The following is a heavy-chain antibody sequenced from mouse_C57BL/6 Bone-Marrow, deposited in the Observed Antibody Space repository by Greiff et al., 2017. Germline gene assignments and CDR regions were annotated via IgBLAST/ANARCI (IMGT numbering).Heavy chain of an antibody. J-gene: IGHJ2*01. V-gene: IGHV10-1*01. CDR2: IRSKSNNYAT. CDR1: GFSFNTYA. D-gene: IGHD2-12*01. CDR3: VRHGDSYSVDFYY. Sequence: VMLVESGGGLVQPKGSLKLSCAASGFSFNTYAMNWVRQAPGKGLEWVARIRSKSNNYATYYADSVKDRFTISRDDSESMLYLQMNNLKTEDTAMYYCVRHGDSYSVDFYYWGQGTTLTVSS.